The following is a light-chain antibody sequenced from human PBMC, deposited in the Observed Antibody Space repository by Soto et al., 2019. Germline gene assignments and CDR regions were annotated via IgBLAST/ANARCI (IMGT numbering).Light chain of an antibody. Sequence: QSVLTKPASVSGSPGQSITISCTGTSSDVGGYNYVSWYQQHPGKAPKLMIYDVSNRPSGVSNRFSGSKSGNTASLTISGLQAEDEADYYCSSYTSNSTYVVFGGGTKLTVL. CDR2: DVS. V-gene: IGLV2-14*01. J-gene: IGLJ2*01. CDR3: SSYTSNSTYVV. CDR1: SSDVGGYNY.